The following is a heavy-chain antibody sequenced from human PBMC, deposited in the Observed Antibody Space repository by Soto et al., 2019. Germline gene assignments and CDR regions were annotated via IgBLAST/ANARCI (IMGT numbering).Heavy chain of an antibody. Sequence: EVQLLESGGGLVQPGGSLRLSCAASGFTFSSYAMSWVRQAPGKGLEWVSAISGSGGSTYYADSVKGRFTISRDNSKNTPYLQMNSLRAEDTAVYYCAKLPGSYYYYYYMDVWGKGTTVTVSS. D-gene: IGHD3-10*01. CDR3: AKLPGSYYYYYYMDV. J-gene: IGHJ6*03. V-gene: IGHV3-23*01. CDR1: GFTFSSYA. CDR2: ISGSGGST.